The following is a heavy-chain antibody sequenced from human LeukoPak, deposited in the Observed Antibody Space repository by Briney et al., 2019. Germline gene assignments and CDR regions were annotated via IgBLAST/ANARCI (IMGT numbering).Heavy chain of an antibody. D-gene: IGHD4-17*01. CDR3: AHRPGTTVIFDY. CDR1: GFSLSTSGVG. CDR2: IYWDDDK. Sequence: SGPTLVKPTQTLTLTCTFSGFSLSTSGVGVGWIRQPPGKALEWLALIYWDDDKRYSPSLKSRLTITKDTSKNQVVLTMTNVDPVDTATYYCAHRPGTTVIFDYRGQGTLVTVSS. V-gene: IGHV2-5*02. J-gene: IGHJ4*02.